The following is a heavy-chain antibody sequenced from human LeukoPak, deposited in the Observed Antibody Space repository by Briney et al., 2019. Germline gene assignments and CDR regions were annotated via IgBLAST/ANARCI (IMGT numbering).Heavy chain of an antibody. CDR2: MYYSGST. CDR1: GGSISSYY. V-gene: IGHV4-59*01. D-gene: IGHD3-10*01. Sequence: SETLSLTCTVSGGSISSYYWSWIRQPPGKGLEWIGYMYYSGSTNYNPSLKGRVTISVDTSKNQFSLRLSSVTAADTAVYYCASAIMVRGAFDPWGQGTLVTVSS. CDR3: ASAIMVRGAFDP. J-gene: IGHJ5*02.